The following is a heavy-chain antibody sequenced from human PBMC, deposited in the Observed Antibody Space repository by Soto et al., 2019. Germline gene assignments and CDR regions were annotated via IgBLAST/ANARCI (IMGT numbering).Heavy chain of an antibody. V-gene: IGHV1-69*13. CDR1: GGTFSSYA. CDR3: ARGRCSGGSCYSHYYYYGMDV. D-gene: IGHD2-15*01. CDR2: IIPIFGTA. Sequence: SVKVSCKASGGTFSSYAISWVRQAPGQGLEWMGGIIPIFGTANYAQKFQGRVTITADESTSTAYMELSSLRSEDTAVYYCARGRCSGGSCYSHYYYYGMDVWGQGTTVTVSS. J-gene: IGHJ6*02.